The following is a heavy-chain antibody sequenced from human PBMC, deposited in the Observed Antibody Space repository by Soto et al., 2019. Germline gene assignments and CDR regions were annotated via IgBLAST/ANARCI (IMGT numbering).Heavy chain of an antibody. V-gene: IGHV4-61*01. D-gene: IGHD5-18*01. CDR1: GECVTSGNDY. CDR3: ERIPVDTSMIYWFDP. Sequence: EILSLALTLSGECVTSGNDYWSWTRQPPGKGLEWIGYIYYSGNTNYSPSLKSRVTMSLDRSNNQFSLNLSPVTAADTAVYYCERIPVDTSMIYWFDPWGQGILVTVSS. CDR2: IYYSGNT. J-gene: IGHJ5*01.